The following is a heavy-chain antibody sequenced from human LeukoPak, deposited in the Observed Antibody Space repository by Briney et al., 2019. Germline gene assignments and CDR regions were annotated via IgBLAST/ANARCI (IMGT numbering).Heavy chain of an antibody. CDR2: IYYSGST. CDR1: GGSISSSSYY. J-gene: IGHJ5*02. V-gene: IGHV4-39*07. Sequence: PSETLSLTCTVSGGSISSSSYYWGWIRQPPGKGLEWIGSIYYSGSTYYNPSLKSRVTISVDTSKNQFSLKLSSVTAADTAVYYCARDLDYKTAQGFDPWGQGTLVTVSS. D-gene: IGHD4-11*01. CDR3: ARDLDYKTAQGFDP.